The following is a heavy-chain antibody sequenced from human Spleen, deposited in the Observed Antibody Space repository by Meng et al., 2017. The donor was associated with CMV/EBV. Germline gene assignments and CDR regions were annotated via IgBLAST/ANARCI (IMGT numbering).Heavy chain of an antibody. CDR1: GFPFSTYW. D-gene: IGHD1-1*01. Sequence: SCEASGFPFSTYWMHWVRQAPGKGLVWVSRIKTDGSSTSYADSVKGRFTISRDNAKNTLYLQMNSLRADDTAVYFCARDPAWTSFDYWGQGALVTVSS. CDR3: ARDPAWTSFDY. J-gene: IGHJ4*02. V-gene: IGHV3-74*01. CDR2: IKTDGSST.